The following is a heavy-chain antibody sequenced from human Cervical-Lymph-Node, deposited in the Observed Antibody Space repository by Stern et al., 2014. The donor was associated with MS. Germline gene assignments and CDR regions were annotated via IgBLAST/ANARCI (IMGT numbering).Heavy chain of an antibody. CDR1: GGTFSSYV. CDR2: IIPIFGTT. J-gene: IGHJ4*02. CDR3: AGAAPATDY. V-gene: IGHV1-69*06. Sequence: QLVQSGAEVKKPGSSVKVSCKASGGTFSSYVISWVRQAPGQGLEWMGGIIPIFGTTNYSQKFQGRVTITADKSTSTVYMELTSLSSEDQAVYSCAGAAPATDYWGQGTLVTVSS.